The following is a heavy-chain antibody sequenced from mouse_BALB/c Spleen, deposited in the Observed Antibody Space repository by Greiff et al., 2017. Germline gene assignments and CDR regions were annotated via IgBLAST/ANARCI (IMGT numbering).Heavy chain of an antibody. CDR3: ARSRDYGSRYYAMDY. CDR1: GYTFTDYA. Sequence: VKLQESGAELVRPGVSVNISCKGSGYTFTDYAMHWVKQSHAKSLEWIGVISTYYGDASYNQKFKGKATMTVDKSSSTAYMELARLTSEDSAIYYCARSRDYGSRYYAMDYWGQGTSVTVSS. J-gene: IGHJ4*01. D-gene: IGHD1-1*01. CDR2: ISTYYGDA. V-gene: IGHV1S137*01.